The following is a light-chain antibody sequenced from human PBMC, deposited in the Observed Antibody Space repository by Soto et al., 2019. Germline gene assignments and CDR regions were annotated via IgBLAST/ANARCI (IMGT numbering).Light chain of an antibody. CDR2: EVS. CDR1: SSDVGGYNY. V-gene: IGLV2-14*01. J-gene: IGLJ1*01. CDR3: NSYGSTSPRDV. Sequence: QSVLTQPASVSGSPGQSITISCTGTSSDVGGYNYVSWYQQHPGKAPKLMIYEVSNRPSGVSNRFSGSKSGNTASLTISGLQAEDEADYFCNSYGSTSPRDVFGTGTKVTVL.